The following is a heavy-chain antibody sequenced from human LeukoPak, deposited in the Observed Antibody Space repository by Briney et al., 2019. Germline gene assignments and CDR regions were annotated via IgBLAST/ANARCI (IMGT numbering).Heavy chain of an antibody. Sequence: GSLRLSCAASGFTFSSYSMNWARQAPGKGLEWVSSISSSSSYIYYADSVKGRFTISRDNAKNSLYLQMNSLRAEDTAVYYCARAVIAADGYNWFDPWGQGTLVTVSS. D-gene: IGHD6-13*01. V-gene: IGHV3-21*01. J-gene: IGHJ5*02. CDR2: ISSSSSYI. CDR1: GFTFSSYS. CDR3: ARAVIAADGYNWFDP.